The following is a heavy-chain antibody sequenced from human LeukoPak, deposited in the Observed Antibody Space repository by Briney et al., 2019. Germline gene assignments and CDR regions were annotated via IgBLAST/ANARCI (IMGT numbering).Heavy chain of an antibody. D-gene: IGHD5-24*01. J-gene: IGHJ3*02. CDR2: ISSSSSYI. CDR3: AKEMATITDAFDI. V-gene: IGHV3-21*01. Sequence: GGSLRLSCAASGFTFSSYSMNWVRQAPGKGLEWVSSISSSSSYIYYADSVKGRFTISRDNAKNSLYLQMNSLRAEDTAVYYCAKEMATITDAFDIWGQGTMVTVSS. CDR1: GFTFSSYS.